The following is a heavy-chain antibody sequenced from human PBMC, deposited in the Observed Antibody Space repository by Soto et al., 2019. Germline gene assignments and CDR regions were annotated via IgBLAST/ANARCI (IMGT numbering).Heavy chain of an antibody. CDR1: GGSFTSNNW. V-gene: IGHV4-4*02. Sequence: SETLSLTCAXSGGSFTSNNWWTWVRQPPGXXXXXXXXXXXXXXXXYNPSLKSRVTISLDKSENQFSLKVTSLTAADTAVYYCASRDPGTSVDYWGQGTLVTVSS. J-gene: IGHJ4*02. CDR2: XXXXXXX. D-gene: IGHD1-7*01. CDR3: ASRDPGTSVDY.